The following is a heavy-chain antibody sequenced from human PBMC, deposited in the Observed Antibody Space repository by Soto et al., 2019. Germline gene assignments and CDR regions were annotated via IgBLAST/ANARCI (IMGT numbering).Heavy chain of an antibody. CDR3: ARDGGIAVAGSMLAY. Sequence: ESGGGVVQPGRSLRLSCAASGFIFSSYGMHWVRQAPGKGLEWVANIWYDGSNKYYADSVKGRFTISRDNSKNTLYLQMNSLRAEDTAVYYCARDGGIAVAGSMLAYWGQGTLVTVSS. CDR2: IWYDGSNK. V-gene: IGHV3-33*01. CDR1: GFIFSSYG. J-gene: IGHJ4*02. D-gene: IGHD6-19*01.